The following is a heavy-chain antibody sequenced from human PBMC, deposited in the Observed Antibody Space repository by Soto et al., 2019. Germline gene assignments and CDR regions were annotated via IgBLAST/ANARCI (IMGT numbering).Heavy chain of an antibody. Sequence: ASVKVSCKASGYTFIAYYIHWVRQAPGQGLEWMGWIIPISGCTNYAQKVQDRVTMTRDTSTSTAYMELRSLRSDDTAVYYCGRCRTDSYAMDVWGQGTTVTVSS. CDR1: GYTFIAYY. CDR3: GRCRTDSYAMDV. J-gene: IGHJ6*02. CDR2: IIPISGCT. D-gene: IGHD1-1*01. V-gene: IGHV1-2*02.